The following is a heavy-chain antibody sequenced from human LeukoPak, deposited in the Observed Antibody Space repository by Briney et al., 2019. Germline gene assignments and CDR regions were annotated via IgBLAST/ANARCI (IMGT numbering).Heavy chain of an antibody. J-gene: IGHJ4*02. CDR3: ARVGSSGWDFDY. V-gene: IGHV3-30*04. CDR2: ISYDGSNK. Sequence: GRSLRLSCAASGFTFSSYAMHWVRQAPGKGLEWVAVISYDGSNKYYADSVKGRFTISRDNSKNTLYLQMNSLRAEGTAVYYCARVGSSGWDFDYWGQGTLVTVSS. D-gene: IGHD6-19*01. CDR1: GFTFSSYA.